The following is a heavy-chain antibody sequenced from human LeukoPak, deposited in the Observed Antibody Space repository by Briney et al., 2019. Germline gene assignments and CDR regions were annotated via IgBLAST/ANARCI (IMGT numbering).Heavy chain of an antibody. V-gene: IGHV4-59*08. CDR3: ARRSGYAVFDY. CDR1: GGSISSYY. Sequence: SETLSLTCTVSGGSISSYYWSWIRQPPGKGLEWIGYIYYSGSTNYNPSLKSRVTISVDTSKNQFSLKLSSVTAADTAVYYCARRSGYAVFDYWGQGTLVTVSS. J-gene: IGHJ4*02. CDR2: IYYSGST. D-gene: IGHD5-12*01.